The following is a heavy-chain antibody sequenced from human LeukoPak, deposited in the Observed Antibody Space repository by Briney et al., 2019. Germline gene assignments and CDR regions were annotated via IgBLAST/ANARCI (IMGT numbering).Heavy chain of an antibody. J-gene: IGHJ4*02. CDR3: ARAPHYYYDSSGYLVY. Sequence: GGSLRLSCAASGFTFSSYWMHWVRQAPGKGLVWVSRINSDGSSTSYADSVKGRFTISRDNAKNTLYLRMNSLRAEDTAVYYCARAPHYYYDSSGYLVYWGQGTLVTVSS. CDR2: INSDGSST. CDR1: GFTFSSYW. V-gene: IGHV3-74*01. D-gene: IGHD3-22*01.